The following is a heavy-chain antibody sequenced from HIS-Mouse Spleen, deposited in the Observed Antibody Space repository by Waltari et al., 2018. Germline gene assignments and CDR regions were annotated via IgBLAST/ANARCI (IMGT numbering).Heavy chain of an antibody. CDR3: ARGLRLTGDAFDI. J-gene: IGHJ3*02. CDR1: GYTFTSYD. V-gene: IGHV1-8*01. Sequence: QVQLVQSGAEVKKPGASVKVSCKASGYTFTSYDINWVRQATGQGLEWMGWTNPNRGKTGYAQQFQGRVTRTRDTSRSTAYMALSSLRSEDTAVYYCARGLRLTGDAFDIWGQGTMVTVSS. D-gene: IGHD7-27*01. CDR2: TNPNRGKT.